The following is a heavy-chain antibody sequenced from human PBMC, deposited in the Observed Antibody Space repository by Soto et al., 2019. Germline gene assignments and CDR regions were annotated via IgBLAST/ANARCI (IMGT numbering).Heavy chain of an antibody. CDR1: GYTFTSYA. CDR3: ARDWQTHIVVVPAALRLGWFDP. V-gene: IGHV1-18*01. CDR2: ISAYNGKT. J-gene: IGHJ5*02. Sequence: VKVSCRASGYTFTSYAISWVRQAPGKGLEYLGWISAYNGKTNYAQNLQGRVTMTTDTSTSTAYIELRSLRSDDTAVYYCARDWQTHIVVVPAALRLGWFDPWGQGTLVTVSS. D-gene: IGHD2-2*01.